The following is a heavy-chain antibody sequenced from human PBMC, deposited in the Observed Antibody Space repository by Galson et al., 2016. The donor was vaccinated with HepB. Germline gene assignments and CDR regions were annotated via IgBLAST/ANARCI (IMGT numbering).Heavy chain of an antibody. CDR1: GFIVSSND. CDR3: AVRYSSIWYFQH. V-gene: IGHV3-23*01. Sequence: SLRLSCAASGFIVSSNDMSWVRQAPGKGLEWVSAMSDSGGSTYYADSVKGRFTISRDNSKNTLYLQMNSLGAEDTAIYYCAVRYSSIWYFQHWGQGTTVTVSS. CDR2: MSDSGGST. J-gene: IGHJ6*02. D-gene: IGHD6-13*01.